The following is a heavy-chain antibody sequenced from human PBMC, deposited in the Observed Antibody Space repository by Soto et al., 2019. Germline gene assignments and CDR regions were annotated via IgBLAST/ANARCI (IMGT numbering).Heavy chain of an antibody. CDR1: GFTFSSYA. D-gene: IGHD3-3*01. J-gene: IGHJ6*03. V-gene: IGHV3-23*01. CDR2: ISGSGGST. Sequence: GGSLRLSCAASGFTFSSYAMSWVRQAPGKGLEWVSAISGSGGSTYYADSVKGRFTISRDNSKNTLYLQMNSLRAEDTAVYYCANSPRFGVVTLYHYYYYMDVWGKGTKVTV. CDR3: ANSPRFGVVTLYHYYYYMDV.